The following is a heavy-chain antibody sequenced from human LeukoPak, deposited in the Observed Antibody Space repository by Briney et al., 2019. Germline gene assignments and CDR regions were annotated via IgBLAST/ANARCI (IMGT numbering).Heavy chain of an antibody. J-gene: IGHJ4*02. Sequence: PSETLSLTCTVSGGSISSYYWSWIRQPPGKGLEWIGYIYYSGSTNYNPSLRSRVTISVDTSKNQFSLKLSSVTAADTAVYYCARAYYDILTGYKAFDYWGQGTLVTVSS. V-gene: IGHV4-59*01. D-gene: IGHD3-9*01. CDR2: IYYSGST. CDR1: GGSISSYY. CDR3: ARAYYDILTGYKAFDY.